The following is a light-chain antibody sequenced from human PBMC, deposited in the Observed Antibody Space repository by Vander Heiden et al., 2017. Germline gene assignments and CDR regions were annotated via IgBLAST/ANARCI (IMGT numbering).Light chain of an antibody. J-gene: IGKJ4*01. CDR1: QSLLYSNGYDY. Sequence: DIVMTQSPLPLPVTPGEPASISCRSSQSLLYSNGYDYLDWYLQKPGQPPQLLIYLGSNRASGVPDRFSGSGSGTDFTLKISRVEAEDVGVYYCMQALQTPLTFGGGTKVDIK. CDR2: LGS. V-gene: IGKV2-28*01. CDR3: MQALQTPLT.